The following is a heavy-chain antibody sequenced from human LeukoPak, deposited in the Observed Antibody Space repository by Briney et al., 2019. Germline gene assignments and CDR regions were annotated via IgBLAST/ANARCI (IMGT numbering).Heavy chain of an antibody. CDR1: GFTFDDYA. D-gene: IGHD2-2*01. CDR2: ISWNSGSI. Sequence: PGGSLRLSCAASGFTFDDYAMHWVRQAPGKGLEWVSGISWNSGSIGYADSVKGRFTISRDNAKNSLYLQVNSLRAEDTAVYYCAKDQGIVVVPAADNWFDPWGQGTLVTVSS. V-gene: IGHV3-9*01. CDR3: AKDQGIVVVPAADNWFDP. J-gene: IGHJ5*02.